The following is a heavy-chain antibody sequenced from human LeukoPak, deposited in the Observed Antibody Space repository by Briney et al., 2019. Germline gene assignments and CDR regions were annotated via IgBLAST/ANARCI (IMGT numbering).Heavy chain of an antibody. V-gene: IGHV4-61*02. CDR3: ARGSSPDGYNLYYYYYYMDV. CDR2: IYTSGST. Sequence: SQTLSLTCTVSGGSISSGSYYWSWIRQPAGKGLEWIGRIYTSGSTNYNPSLKSRVTISVDTSKNQFSLKLSSVTAADTAVYYCARGSSPDGYNLYYYYYYMDVWGKGTTVTVSS. J-gene: IGHJ6*03. D-gene: IGHD5-24*01. CDR1: GGSISSGSYY.